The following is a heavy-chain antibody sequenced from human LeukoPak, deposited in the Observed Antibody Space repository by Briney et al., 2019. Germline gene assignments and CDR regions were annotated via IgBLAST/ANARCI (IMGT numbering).Heavy chain of an antibody. V-gene: IGHV4-34*01. CDR2: IDLEWST. J-gene: IGHJ4*02. D-gene: IGHD3-3*01. CDR1: LGSHIGYF. Sequence: PSETLSVTRVVYLGSHIGYFWCWLRQPPRRGLEGVGEIDLEWSTNYNPSRRSRVTISVETSNNKFSLKQSSVTAAHTTVYYCASNLYDYWSGYYTLDYWGQGTLVTVSS. CDR3: ASNLYDYWSGYYTLDY.